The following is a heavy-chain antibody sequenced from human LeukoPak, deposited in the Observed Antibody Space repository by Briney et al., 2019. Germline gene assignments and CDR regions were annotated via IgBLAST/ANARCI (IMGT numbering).Heavy chain of an antibody. CDR1: GGSFSGYY. V-gene: IGHV4-34*01. J-gene: IGHJ4*02. D-gene: IGHD4-17*01. CDR3: ARDALTTVTTGAHYFDY. Sequence: TSETLSLTCAVYGGSFSGYYWSWIRQPPGKGLEWIGEINHSGSTNYNPSLKSRATISVDTSKNQFSLKLSSVTAADTAVYYCARDALTTVTTGAHYFDYWGQGTLVTVSS. CDR2: INHSGST.